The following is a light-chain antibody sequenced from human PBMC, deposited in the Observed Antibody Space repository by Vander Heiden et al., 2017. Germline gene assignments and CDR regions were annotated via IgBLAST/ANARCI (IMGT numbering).Light chain of an antibody. CDR3: QQSYTALRT. CDR1: QHIGSS. Sequence: DIQMTQSPSSLSASVGDRVTVTCRAGQHIGSSLNWYQQKPGKAPKLLIYAASTLQSGVPSRFSGSGSGTDFTLTISSLQPEDFATYYCQQSYTALRTFGQGTKLEIK. CDR2: AAS. J-gene: IGKJ2*01. V-gene: IGKV1-39*01.